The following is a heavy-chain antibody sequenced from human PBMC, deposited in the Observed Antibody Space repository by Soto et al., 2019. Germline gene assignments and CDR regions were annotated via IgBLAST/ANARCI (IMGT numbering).Heavy chain of an antibody. Sequence: EVQLLESGGGLVQPGGSLRLSCAASGFTFSSYAMSWVRQAPGKGLEWVSAISGSGGSTYYADSVKGRFTISRDNSKNTLYLQMNSLRAEDTAVYYCAKDRLFTMVRGSGYFDYWGQGTLVTVSS. CDR2: ISGSGGST. CDR1: GFTFSSYA. V-gene: IGHV3-23*01. D-gene: IGHD3-10*01. J-gene: IGHJ4*02. CDR3: AKDRLFTMVRGSGYFDY.